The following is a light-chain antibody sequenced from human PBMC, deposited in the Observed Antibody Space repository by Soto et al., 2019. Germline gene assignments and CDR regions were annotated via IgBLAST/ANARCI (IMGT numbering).Light chain of an antibody. Sequence: DIQMTPSPSTLSASVGDRVTITCRARQSISSWWAWYQQKPGKAPKLLIYDASSLESGVPSRFRGSASGTEFTLPISSLQPDDFATYYCQQYNSYPFTGGPGTKVDI. CDR3: QQYNSYPFT. CDR1: QSISSW. J-gene: IGKJ3*01. CDR2: DAS. V-gene: IGKV1-5*01.